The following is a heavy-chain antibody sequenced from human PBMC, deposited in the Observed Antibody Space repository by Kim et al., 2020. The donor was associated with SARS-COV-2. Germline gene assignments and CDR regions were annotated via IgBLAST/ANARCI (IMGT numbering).Heavy chain of an antibody. CDR3: ARHTYYYGSGSSLLDY. J-gene: IGHJ4*02. Sequence: SETLSLTCTVSGGSISSSSYYWGWIRQPPGKGLEWIGSIYYSGSTYYNPSLKSRVTISVDTSKNQFSLKLSSVTAADTAVYYCARHTYYYGSGSSLLDYWGQGTLVTVSS. D-gene: IGHD3-10*01. CDR2: IYYSGST. CDR1: GGSISSSSYY. V-gene: IGHV4-39*01.